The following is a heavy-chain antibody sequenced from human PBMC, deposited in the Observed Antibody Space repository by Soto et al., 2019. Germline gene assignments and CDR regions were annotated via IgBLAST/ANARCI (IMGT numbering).Heavy chain of an antibody. V-gene: IGHV3-30*18. CDR1: GFTFSSYG. CDR3: AKDLGYSSGWYSYYYYGTDV. CDR2: ISYDGSNK. J-gene: IGHJ6*02. Sequence: PGGSLRLSCAASGFTFSSYGMHWVRQAPGKGLEWVAVISYDGSNKYYADSVKGRFTISRDNSKNTLYLQMNSLRAEDTAVYYCAKDLGYSSGWYSYYYYGTDVWGHGTTVTVSS. D-gene: IGHD6-19*01.